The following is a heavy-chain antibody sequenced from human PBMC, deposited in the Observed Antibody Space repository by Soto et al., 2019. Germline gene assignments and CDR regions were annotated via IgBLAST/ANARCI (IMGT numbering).Heavy chain of an antibody. Sequence: QLQLQESGPGLVKPSETLSLTCTVSGGSISSSSYYWGWIRQPPGKGLEWIGSIYYSGSTYYNPSLKSRVTISVDTSKNQFPLKLSSVTAADTAVYYCARQGGPHFDYWGQGTLVTVSS. CDR3: ARQGGPHFDY. CDR2: IYYSGST. D-gene: IGHD3-16*01. J-gene: IGHJ4*02. CDR1: GGSISSSSYY. V-gene: IGHV4-39*01.